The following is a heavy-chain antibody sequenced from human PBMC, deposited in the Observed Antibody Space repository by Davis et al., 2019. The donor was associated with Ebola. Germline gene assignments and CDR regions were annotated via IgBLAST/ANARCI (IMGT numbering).Heavy chain of an antibody. CDR1: GYTFTSYD. CDR2: MNPNSGNT. D-gene: IGHD6-6*01. J-gene: IGHJ5*02. Sequence: ASVKVSCKASGYTFTSYDINWVRQATGQGLEWMGWMNPNSGNTGYAQKFQGRVTMTRDTSITTAYMELSSLSFDDTAVYFCTRGIARRQLGSWFDPWGQGTPVTVSS. V-gene: IGHV1-8*01. CDR3: TRGIARRQLGSWFDP.